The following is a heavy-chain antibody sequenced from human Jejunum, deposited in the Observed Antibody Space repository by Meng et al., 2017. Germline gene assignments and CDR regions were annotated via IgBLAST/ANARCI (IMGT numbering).Heavy chain of an antibody. CDR3: AKTGYSGYDLDY. J-gene: IGHJ4*02. CDR2: INTNTGNS. CDR1: GYIFTKHA. Sequence: QVQLVQYGSELKKPGASVKVSCKASGYIFTKHAMNWVRQAPGQGLEWMGWINTNTGNSNYAQGFTGRFVFSVDTSVSTAYLQINNLRAEDTAVYYCAKTGYSGYDLDYWGQGTLVTVSS. V-gene: IGHV7-4-1*02. D-gene: IGHD5-12*01.